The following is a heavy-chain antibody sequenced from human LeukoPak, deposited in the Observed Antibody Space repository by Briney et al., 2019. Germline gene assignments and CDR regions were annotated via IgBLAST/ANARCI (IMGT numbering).Heavy chain of an antibody. CDR3: ARGSEYTSSTNYYFDY. CDR2: IKQDGSEK. J-gene: IGHJ4*02. D-gene: IGHD6-6*01. V-gene: IGHV3-7*01. Sequence: GGSLRLSCAASGFTFSSYWMSWVRQAPGKGLEWVANIKQDGSEKHYVDSVKGRFTISRDNAKKSLFLHMNSLRVEDTAVYYCARGSEYTSSTNYYFDYWGQGTLVTVSP. CDR1: GFTFSSYW.